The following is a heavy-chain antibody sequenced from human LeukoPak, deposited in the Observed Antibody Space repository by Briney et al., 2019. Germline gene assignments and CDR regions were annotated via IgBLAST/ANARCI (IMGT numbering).Heavy chain of an antibody. Sequence: KASETLYLTCAVYGVSLSGYYWSWIRQPPGKGLEWIGEINHSGSTYYKPSLKSRVTISVDTSKNQFSLKLSSVTAADTAVYYCARHVRYYYGSGSRIYYYYYRDVWGKGTTVTIPS. D-gene: IGHD3-10*01. J-gene: IGHJ6*03. CDR2: INHSGST. CDR1: GVSLSGYY. CDR3: ARHVRYYYGSGSRIYYYYYRDV. V-gene: IGHV4-34*01.